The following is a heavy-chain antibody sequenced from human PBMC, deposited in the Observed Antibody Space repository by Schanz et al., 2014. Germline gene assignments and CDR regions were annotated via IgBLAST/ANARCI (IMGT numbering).Heavy chain of an antibody. CDR1: GYTFTSYA. V-gene: IGHV1-2*02. D-gene: IGHD6-19*01. CDR3: ARENTAVAGMPRVMDV. J-gene: IGHJ6*02. Sequence: QVQLVQSGSELKKPGASVKVSCKASGYTFTSYAMNWVRQAPGQGLEWVGWINPNSGGTNYAQKFQGRVTMTRDTSISTAYMELSRLTSDDTAVFFCARENTAVAGMPRVMDVWGQGTTVTVTS. CDR2: INPNSGGT.